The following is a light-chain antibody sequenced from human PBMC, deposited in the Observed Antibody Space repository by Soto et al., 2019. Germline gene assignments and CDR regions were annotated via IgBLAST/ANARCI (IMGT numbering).Light chain of an antibody. CDR3: QQYGGSTRT. Sequence: EIVLTQSPGTLSLSPGERATLSCRASQSVRSSYLAWYQQKPGQAPRLIIHGAYSRATGVPDRITGSGSGTDFTLSISRLEPEDFAVYYCQQYGGSTRTFGQGTKVDIK. J-gene: IGKJ1*01. V-gene: IGKV3-20*01. CDR2: GAY. CDR1: QSVRSSY.